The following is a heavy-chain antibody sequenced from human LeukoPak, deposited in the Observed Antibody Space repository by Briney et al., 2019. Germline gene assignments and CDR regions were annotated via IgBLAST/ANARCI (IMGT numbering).Heavy chain of an antibody. V-gene: IGHV3-30-3*01. D-gene: IGHD3/OR15-3a*01. CDR2: ISYDGSNK. J-gene: IGHJ6*02. CDR3: GRVGWLQPLYYGMDV. CDR1: GFTFSSYA. Sequence: PGRSLRLSCAASGFTFSSYAMHWVRQAPGKGLEWVAVISYDGSNKYYADSVKGRFTISRDNSKNTLYLQMNSLRAEDTAVYYGGRVGWLQPLYYGMDVWGQGPTATAPS.